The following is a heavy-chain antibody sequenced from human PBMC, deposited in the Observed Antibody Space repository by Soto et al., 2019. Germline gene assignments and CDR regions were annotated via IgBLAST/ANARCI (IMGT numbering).Heavy chain of an antibody. CDR3: ARILLWFGEPTPWLDP. J-gene: IGHJ5*02. CDR1: GGSISSSSYY. CDR2: IYYSGST. D-gene: IGHD3-10*01. Sequence: QLQLQESGPGLVKPSETLSLTCTVSGGSISSSSYYWGWIRQPPGKGLEWIGSIYYSGSTYYNPSLKSRVTISVDTSKNQFSLKLSSVTASDTAVYYCARILLWFGEPTPWLDPWGQGTLVTVSS. V-gene: IGHV4-39*01.